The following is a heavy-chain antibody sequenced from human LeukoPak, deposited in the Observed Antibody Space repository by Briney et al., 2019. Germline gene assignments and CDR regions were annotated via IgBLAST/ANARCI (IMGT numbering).Heavy chain of an antibody. CDR3: ARRDFWSGYFAFDI. CDR2: ISAYNGNT. Sequence: AASVKVSCKASGYTFTSYGISWVRQAPGQGLEWMGWISAYNGNTNYAQKLQGRVTMTTDTSTSTAYMELRSLRSDDTAVYYCARRDFWSGYFAFDIWGQGTMVTVSS. D-gene: IGHD3-3*01. J-gene: IGHJ3*02. V-gene: IGHV1-18*01. CDR1: GYTFTSYG.